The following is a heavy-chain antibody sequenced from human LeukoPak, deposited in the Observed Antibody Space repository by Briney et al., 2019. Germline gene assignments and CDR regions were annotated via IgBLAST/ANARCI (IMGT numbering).Heavy chain of an antibody. CDR2: LSYDGSNK. D-gene: IGHD6-19*01. CDR3: ARDLGLAAVADSAFDS. CDR1: GFTFSSYA. V-gene: IGHV3-30*04. J-gene: IGHJ3*02. Sequence: GRSLRLSCAASGFTFSSYAIHWVPQAPGKGLEWVAVLSYDGSNKYYADSVKGRFTISRDNSNNTLYLQMNSLRAEDTAVYYCARDLGLAAVADSAFDSWGQGTMVTVSS.